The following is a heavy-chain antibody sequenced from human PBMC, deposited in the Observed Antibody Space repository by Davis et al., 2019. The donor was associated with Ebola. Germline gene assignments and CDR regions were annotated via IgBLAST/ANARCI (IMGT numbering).Heavy chain of an antibody. J-gene: IGHJ6*04. CDR1: GGSISSYY. CDR3: ARGVTDILTGFVDV. CDR2: IYYSGST. Sequence: SETLSLTCTVPGGSISSYYWSWIRQPPGKGLEWIGYIYYSGSTNYNPSLKSRVTISVDTSKNQFSLKLSSVTAADTAVYYCARGVTDILTGFVDVWGKGTTVTVSS. D-gene: IGHD3-9*01. V-gene: IGHV4-59*01.